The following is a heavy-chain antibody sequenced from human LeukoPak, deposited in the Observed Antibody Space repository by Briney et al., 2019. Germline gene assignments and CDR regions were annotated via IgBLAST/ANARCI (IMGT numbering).Heavy chain of an antibody. V-gene: IGHV1-3*01. Sequence: GASVKVSCKASGYTFTTYAIHWVRQAPGRSLEWMGRINAGNGDAKYSQSFHDRITITRDTSASTVYMELTSLRSEDTAVYYCARTPIGYEENWFDPWGQGTLVTVSS. CDR2: INAGNGDA. D-gene: IGHD5-12*01. J-gene: IGHJ5*02. CDR3: ARTPIGYEENWFDP. CDR1: GYTFTTYA.